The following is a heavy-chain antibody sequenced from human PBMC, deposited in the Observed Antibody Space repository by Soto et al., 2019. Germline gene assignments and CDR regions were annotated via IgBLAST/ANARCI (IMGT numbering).Heavy chain of an antibody. CDR1: GFTFSNSA. CDR2: ISGSGGST. Sequence: GGSLRLSCAASGFTFSNSAMSWVRQAPGKGLEWVSDISGSGGSTYYADSVKVRFTISRDNSKNTLYLQMNSLRVEDTAVYYCAKSSGWSHGGFFGPWGQGTLVTVSS. J-gene: IGHJ5*02. CDR3: AKSSGWSHGGFFGP. D-gene: IGHD3-22*01. V-gene: IGHV3-23*01.